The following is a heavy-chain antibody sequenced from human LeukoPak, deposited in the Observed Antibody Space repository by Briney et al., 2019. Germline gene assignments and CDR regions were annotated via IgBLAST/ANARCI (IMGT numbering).Heavy chain of an antibody. CDR2: ISSSSSYI. CDR3: AREIVATIDDDY. V-gene: IGHV3-21*01. Sequence: GGSLRLSCVASGFTFSSYSMNWVRQAPGKGLEWVSSISSSSSYIYYADSVKGRFTISRDNAKNSLYLQMNSLRAEDTAVYYCAREIVATIDDDYWGQGTLVTVSS. J-gene: IGHJ4*02. CDR1: GFTFSSYS. D-gene: IGHD5-12*01.